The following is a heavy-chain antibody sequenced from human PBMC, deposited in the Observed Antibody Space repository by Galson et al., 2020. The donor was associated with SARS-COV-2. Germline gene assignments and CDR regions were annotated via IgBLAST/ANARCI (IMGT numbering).Heavy chain of an antibody. Sequence: GGSLRLSCAASGFTFSSYGTHWVRQAPGKGLEWVAVIWYDGSNKYYADSVKGRFTISRDNSKNTLYLQMNSLRAEDTAVYYCAKEIHCSSTSCYQNYYYGMDVWGQGTTVTVSS. CDR2: IWYDGSNK. D-gene: IGHD2-2*01. CDR3: AKEIHCSSTSCYQNYYYGMDV. V-gene: IGHV3-33*06. CDR1: GFTFSSYG. J-gene: IGHJ6*02.